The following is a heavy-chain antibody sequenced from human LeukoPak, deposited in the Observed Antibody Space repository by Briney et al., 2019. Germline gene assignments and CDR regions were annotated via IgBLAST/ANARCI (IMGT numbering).Heavy chain of an antibody. Sequence: ASVKVSCKASGYTFTGYYMHWVRQAPGQGLEWMGWINPNSGGTNYAQKFQGRVNMTRDTSISTAYMELSRLRSDDTAVYYCARVGGWFGELLPTYYYYGMDVWGQGTTVTVSS. CDR3: ARVGGWFGELLPTYYYYGMDV. CDR1: GYTFTGYY. J-gene: IGHJ6*02. V-gene: IGHV1-2*02. D-gene: IGHD3-10*01. CDR2: INPNSGGT.